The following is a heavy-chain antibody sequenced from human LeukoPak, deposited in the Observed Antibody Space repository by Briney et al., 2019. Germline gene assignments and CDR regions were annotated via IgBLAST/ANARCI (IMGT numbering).Heavy chain of an antibody. J-gene: IGHJ4*02. CDR2: VHYSGST. Sequence: SETLSLTCSVSGGSISTYYWSWIRQPPGKGLEWIGYVHYSGSTNSNPSLKSRVTISVDTSKNQFSLKLRSVTAADTAVYYCARTHGGTYTEGYFFDYWGQGTLVTVTS. CDR3: ARTHGGTYTEGYFFDY. CDR1: GGSISTYY. V-gene: IGHV4-59*01. D-gene: IGHD1-26*01.